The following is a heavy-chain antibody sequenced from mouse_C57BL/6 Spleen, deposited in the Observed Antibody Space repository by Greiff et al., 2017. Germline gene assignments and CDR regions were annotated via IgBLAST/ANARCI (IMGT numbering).Heavy chain of an antibody. V-gene: IGHV5-16*01. CDR3: ARATIYDGCFDV. D-gene: IGHD2-3*01. CDR1: GFTFSDYY. CDR2: INYDGSST. Sequence: EVKLVESEGGLVQPGSSMKLSCTASGFTFSDYYMAWVRQVPEKGLEWVANINYDGSSTYYLDSLQSRFIISRDNAKNLLYLQMSSLKSEDTATYYCARATIYDGCFDVWGTGTTVTVSS. J-gene: IGHJ1*03.